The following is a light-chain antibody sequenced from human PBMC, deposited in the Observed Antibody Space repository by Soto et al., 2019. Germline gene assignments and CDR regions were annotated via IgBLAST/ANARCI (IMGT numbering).Light chain of an antibody. CDR2: DVS. J-gene: IGLJ2*01. V-gene: IGLV2-14*01. Sequence: QSVLTQPASVSGSPGQSITISCTGTSSDVGAYNYVSWYQQYPGKAPKLMIYDVSNRPSGVSNRFSGSKSGNTASLTISGLQAEDEADYYCSSYTSRSVVVFGGGTKLTVL. CDR1: SSDVGAYNY. CDR3: SSYTSRSVVV.